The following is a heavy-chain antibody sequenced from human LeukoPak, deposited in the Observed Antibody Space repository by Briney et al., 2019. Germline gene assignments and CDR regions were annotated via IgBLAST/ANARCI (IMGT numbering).Heavy chain of an antibody. CDR1: GGSFSGYY. J-gene: IGHJ4*02. Sequence: SETLSLTCAVCGGSFSGYYWSWIRQPPGKGLEWIGEINHSGSTNYNPSLKSRVTISVDTSKNQFSLKLNSVTAADTAVYYCARTYSSAWWNFDYWGQGTLVTVSS. CDR2: INHSGST. CDR3: ARTYSSAWWNFDY. V-gene: IGHV4-34*01. D-gene: IGHD6-19*01.